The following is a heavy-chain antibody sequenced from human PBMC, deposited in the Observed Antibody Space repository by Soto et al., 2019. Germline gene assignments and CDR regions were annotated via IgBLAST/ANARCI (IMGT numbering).Heavy chain of an antibody. J-gene: IGHJ4*02. CDR1: GFSLSTSGVG. CDR3: AHRGPRYTAMVFDY. V-gene: IGHV2-5*02. Sequence: QITLKESGPTLVKPTQTLTLTCTFSGFSLSTSGVGVGWIRQPPGKALEWLALIYWDDDKRYSPSLKSRLTITKDTPKNQVVLTMTNMDPVDTATYYCAHRGPRYTAMVFDYWGQGTLVTVSS. D-gene: IGHD5-18*01. CDR2: IYWDDDK.